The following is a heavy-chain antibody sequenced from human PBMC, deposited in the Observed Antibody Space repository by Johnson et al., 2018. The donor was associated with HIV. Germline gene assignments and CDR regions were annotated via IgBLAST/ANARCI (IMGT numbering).Heavy chain of an antibody. CDR3: ASSVPGRWYSSSAFDI. CDR2: IGTAGDT. V-gene: IGHV3-13*01. CDR1: GFTFSSYD. J-gene: IGHJ3*02. Sequence: VQLVESGGGLVQPGGSLRLSCAASGFTFSSYDMHWVRQATGKGLEWVSAIGTAGDTYYPGSVQGRFTISSDTSKNTLYRQMNSLRAEDTAVYYCASSVPGRWYSSSAFDIWGQWTMVTVSS. D-gene: IGHD6-19*01.